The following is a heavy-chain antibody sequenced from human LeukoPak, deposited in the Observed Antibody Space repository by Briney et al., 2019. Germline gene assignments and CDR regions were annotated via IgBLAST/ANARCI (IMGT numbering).Heavy chain of an antibody. Sequence: PSETLSLTCTVSGGXVSSGGYYWSWIRQPPGKGLEWIGYIYYSGNTNYNPSLKSRVTISVDTSKNQFSLKLSSVTAADTAVYYCARDYYDSSGYYDYWGQGTLVTVSS. D-gene: IGHD3-22*01. CDR1: GGXVSSGGYY. CDR2: IYYSGNT. CDR3: ARDYYDSSGYYDY. V-gene: IGHV4-61*08. J-gene: IGHJ4*02.